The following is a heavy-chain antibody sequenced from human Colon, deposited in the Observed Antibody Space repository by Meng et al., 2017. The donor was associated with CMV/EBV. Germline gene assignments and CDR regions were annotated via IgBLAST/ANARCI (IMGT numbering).Heavy chain of an antibody. CDR2: IFYSGIT. CDR1: GGSVSSSSYY. Sequence: GSLRLSCNVSGGSVSSSSYYWIWIRQPPGKGPEWIGYIFYSGITNYNPSLKSRVAISVDTSKNQFSLRLSSVTAADTAVYYCATIVAYNSRDWFDPWGQGTLVTVSS. D-gene: IGHD1-14*01. J-gene: IGHJ5*02. V-gene: IGHV4-61*01. CDR3: ATIVAYNSRDWFDP.